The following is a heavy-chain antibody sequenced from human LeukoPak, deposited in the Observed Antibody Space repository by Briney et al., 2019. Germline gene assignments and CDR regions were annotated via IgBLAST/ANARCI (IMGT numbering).Heavy chain of an antibody. D-gene: IGHD3-22*01. CDR3: ARGNYFDRSAHDYTPDY. CDR1: GFTFDDYH. Sequence: GGSLRLSCVGSGFTFDDYHMNWVRQTPEKGLDWVSSISRGSRYIYYADSVEGRFTISRDNAKNSLYLEMKSLRAEDTAVYFCARGNYFDRSAHDYTPDYWGQGTLVTVSS. J-gene: IGHJ4*02. CDR2: ISRGSRYI. V-gene: IGHV3-21*01.